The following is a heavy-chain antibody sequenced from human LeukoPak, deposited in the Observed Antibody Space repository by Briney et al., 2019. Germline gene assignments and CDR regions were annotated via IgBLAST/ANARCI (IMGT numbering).Heavy chain of an antibody. D-gene: IGHD3-10*01. CDR3: AKGAELLWFGETSPFDP. V-gene: IGHV3-30*18. CDR1: GFTFSDYA. Sequence: GGSLRLSCAASGFTFSDYAMSWVRQAPGKGLEWVAVISYDGSNKYYADSVKGRFTISRDNSKNTLYLQMNSLRAEDTAVYYCAKGAELLWFGETSPFDPWGQGTLVTVSS. CDR2: ISYDGSNK. J-gene: IGHJ5*02.